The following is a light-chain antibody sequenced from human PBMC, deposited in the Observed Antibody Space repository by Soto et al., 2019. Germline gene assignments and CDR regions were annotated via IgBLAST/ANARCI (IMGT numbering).Light chain of an antibody. CDR2: GNS. CDR3: LSYDSSLSGVV. Sequence: QSVLTQPPSVSGAPGQRVTISCTGSSSSIGAGYDVHWYQQLPGTAPKLLIYGNSNRPSGVPDQFSGSKSGTSASLVITGLQAEDEADYYCLSYDSSLSGVVFGGGTKLTVL. CDR1: SSSIGAGYD. J-gene: IGLJ2*01. V-gene: IGLV1-40*01.